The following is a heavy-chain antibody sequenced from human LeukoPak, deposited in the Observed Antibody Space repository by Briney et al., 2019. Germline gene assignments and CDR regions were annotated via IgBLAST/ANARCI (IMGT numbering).Heavy chain of an antibody. J-gene: IGHJ4*02. CDR1: GFTFSSYG. CDR3: ARDYSYYYDSTGIFDY. V-gene: IGHV3-33*01. D-gene: IGHD3-22*01. Sequence: GGSLRLSCAASGFTFSSYGMHWVRQAPGKGLEWVAVIWYDGSNKYYADSVKGRFTISRDNSKNTLYLQMNSLRAEDTAVYYCARDYSYYYDSTGIFDYWGQGTLVTVS. CDR2: IWYDGSNK.